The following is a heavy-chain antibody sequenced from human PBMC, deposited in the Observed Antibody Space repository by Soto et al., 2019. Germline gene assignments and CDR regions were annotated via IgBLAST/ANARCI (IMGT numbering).Heavy chain of an antibody. Sequence: QVQLVQSGAEVKKPGASVKVSCKASGYTFITYDINWVRQAAGQGLEWMGWMNPNNGNAGYAQKFQGRVTTTRNTSIGTAYMELSSLRFDDTAVYFWARRKERCGPNSFDSWGQGSLVTVSS. CDR1: GYTFITYD. CDR2: MNPNNGNA. D-gene: IGHD4-17*01. J-gene: IGHJ4*02. V-gene: IGHV1-8*01. CDR3: ARRKERCGPNSFDS.